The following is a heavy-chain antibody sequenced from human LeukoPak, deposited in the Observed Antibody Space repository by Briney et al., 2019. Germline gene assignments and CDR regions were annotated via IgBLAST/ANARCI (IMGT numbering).Heavy chain of an antibody. V-gene: IGHV3-15*01. J-gene: IGHJ4*02. CDR1: GFTFSNAW. CDR2: IKSKTDGGTT. D-gene: IGHD3-10*01. Sequence: GGSLRLSCAASGFTFSNAWMSWVRQAPGKGLEWVGRIKSKTDGGTTDYAAPVKGRFTISRDDSKNTLYLQMNSLKTEDTAVYYCTTDPNLRIDYYGSGSYYNIDYWGQGTLVNVSS. CDR3: TTDPNLRIDYYGSGSYYNIDY.